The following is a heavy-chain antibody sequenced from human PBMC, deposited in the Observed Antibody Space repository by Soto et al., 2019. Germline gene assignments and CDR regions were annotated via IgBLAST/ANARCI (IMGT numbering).Heavy chain of an antibody. J-gene: IGHJ3*02. V-gene: IGHV4-4*02. CDR1: GGSISSSNW. CDR3: ATAYYYYDRRGYLGRWALDI. D-gene: IGHD3-22*01. Sequence: PSETLSLTCAVSGGSISSSNWWSWVRQPPGKGLEWIGEIYHSGSTNYNPSLKSRFTISVDKSKNQFSLNLSSVTAADTAVYSCATAYYYYDRRGYLGRWALDIWGQGGMVTVS. CDR2: IYHSGST.